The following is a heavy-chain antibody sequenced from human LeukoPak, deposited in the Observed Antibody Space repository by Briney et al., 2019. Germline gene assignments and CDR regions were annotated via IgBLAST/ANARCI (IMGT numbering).Heavy chain of an antibody. J-gene: IGHJ3*02. D-gene: IGHD6-19*01. V-gene: IGHV3-20*04. CDR3: ARGASVVAGSDDAFDI. CDR1: GFTFDDYG. Sequence: PGGSLRLSCAASGFTFDDYGMTWVRQAPGKGLEWVSGINWNGGSTGYADSVKGRFTISRDNAQNSLYLQMNSLRAEDTAVYYCARGASVVAGSDDAFDIWGQGTMVTVSS. CDR2: INWNGGST.